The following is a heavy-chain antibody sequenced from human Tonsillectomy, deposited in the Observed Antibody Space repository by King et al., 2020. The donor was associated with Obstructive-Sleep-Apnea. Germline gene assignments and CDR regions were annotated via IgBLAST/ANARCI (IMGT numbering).Heavy chain of an antibody. CDR1: GGSFRSYY. CDR2: IHYSGNS. J-gene: IGHJ5*02. D-gene: IGHD6-6*01. CDR3: ARNLGVAARPDNWFDP. Sequence: QLQESGPGLVKPSETLSLTCTVSGGSFRSYYWSWIRQSPGKGLEWIGYIHYSGNSNYNPSLKSRVTISVDTSKNQFSLRLSSVTPADTAVYYCARNLGVAARPDNWFDPWGQGTLVSVSS. V-gene: IGHV4-59*01.